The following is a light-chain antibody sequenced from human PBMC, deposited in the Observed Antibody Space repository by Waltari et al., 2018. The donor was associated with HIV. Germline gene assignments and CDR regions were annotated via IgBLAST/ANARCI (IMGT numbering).Light chain of an antibody. J-gene: IGLJ2*01. V-gene: IGLV1-40*01. CDR1: TSTIGAGYD. Sequence: QSVLTQPPSVSGAPGPRVPISCTGHTSTIGAGYDVHWYQQLPGTAPKLLIYGDANRPSGVPDRFSGSTSGTSASLAITGLRAEDECDYYCQSYDRSLSGVIFGGGTKLTVL. CDR2: GDA. CDR3: QSYDRSLSGVI.